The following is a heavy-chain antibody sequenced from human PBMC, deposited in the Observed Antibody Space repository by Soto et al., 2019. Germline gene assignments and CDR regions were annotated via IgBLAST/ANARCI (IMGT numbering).Heavy chain of an antibody. Sequence: GASVKVSCKASGYTFTSYGISWVRQAPGQGLEWMGWISAYNGNTNYAQKLQGRVTMTKDTSTSTAYMELRSLRSDDTAVYYCARDLTATRYQYYGMDVWRKGKTVTVSS. D-gene: IGHD1-7*01. CDR2: ISAYNGNT. V-gene: IGHV1-18*04. CDR1: GYTFTSYG. CDR3: ARDLTATRYQYYGMDV. J-gene: IGHJ6*04.